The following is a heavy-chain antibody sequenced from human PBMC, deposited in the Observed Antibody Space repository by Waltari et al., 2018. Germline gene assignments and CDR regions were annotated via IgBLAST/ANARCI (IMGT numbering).Heavy chain of an antibody. Sequence: QLQLQESGPGLVKPSETLSLTCTVSGGSISSSSYYWGWIRQPPGKGLEWIGSIYYSGSTYYNPSLKSRVTISVDTSKNQFSLKLSSVTAADTAVYYCARRAVAATALDYWGQGTLVTVSS. D-gene: IGHD6-19*01. CDR2: IYYSGST. CDR3: ARRAVAATALDY. V-gene: IGHV4-39*07. J-gene: IGHJ4*02. CDR1: GGSISSSSYY.